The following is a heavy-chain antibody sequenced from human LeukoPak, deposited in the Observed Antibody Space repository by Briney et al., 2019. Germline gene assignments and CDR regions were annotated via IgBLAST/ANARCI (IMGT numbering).Heavy chain of an antibody. CDR1: GFIFSNYS. J-gene: IGHJ4*02. CDR3: ARPSRSTGPAY. V-gene: IGHV3-48*02. D-gene: IGHD2-2*01. CDR2: ISSTSNTI. Sequence: PGGSLRLSCAASGFIFSNYSMNWVRQAPGMGLEWVSWISSTSNTIYYADSVKGRFTISRDNAKNSLDLQMNSLRDEDTAVYYCARPSRSTGPAYWGQGTLVTVSS.